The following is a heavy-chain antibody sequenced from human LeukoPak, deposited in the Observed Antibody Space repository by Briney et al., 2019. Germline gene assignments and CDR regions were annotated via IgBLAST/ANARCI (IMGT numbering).Heavy chain of an antibody. CDR1: GFTFSSYA. V-gene: IGHV3-23*01. Sequence: PGGSLRLSCAASGFTFSSYAMSWVRQAPGKGLVCVSTISGGGDSTYYADSVKGRFTISRDNSKNTLYVQMNSLRAEDTAVYYCVKDLESGSLSAFDIWGQGTMVTVSS. D-gene: IGHD1-26*01. CDR2: ISGGGDST. CDR3: VKDLESGSLSAFDI. J-gene: IGHJ3*02.